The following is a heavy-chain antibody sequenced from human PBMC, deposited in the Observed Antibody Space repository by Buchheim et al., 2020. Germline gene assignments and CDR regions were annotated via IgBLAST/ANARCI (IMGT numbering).Heavy chain of an antibody. CDR3: ARTAAPSGDCTGGVCYYGMDV. V-gene: IGHV4-34*01. CDR2: INHSGST. Sequence: QVQLQQWGAGLLKPSETLSLTCAVYGGSFSGYYWSWIRQPPGKGLEWIGEINHSGSTNYNPSLKSRVTISVDTSKNPFSLKLSSVTAADTAVYYCARTAAPSGDCTGGVCYYGMDVWGQGTT. J-gene: IGHJ6*02. D-gene: IGHD2-8*02. CDR1: GGSFSGYY.